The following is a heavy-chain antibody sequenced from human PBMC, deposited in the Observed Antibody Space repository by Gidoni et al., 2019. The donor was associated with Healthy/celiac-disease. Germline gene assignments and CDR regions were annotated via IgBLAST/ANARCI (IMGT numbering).Heavy chain of an antibody. CDR1: GFTFSSYA. CDR3: AKDLLGIKEIRFDP. CDR2: VSVSGGSR. J-gene: IGHJ5*02. D-gene: IGHD7-27*01. V-gene: IGHV3-23*01. Sequence: EVQLLESGGGWVQPGGSLRLSCEASGFTFSSYAKSWVRQAPGQGLEWVSAVSVSGGSRYYEDSVKGRFTISRDNSKNTLYLQMNSLRAEDTAVYYCAKDLLGIKEIRFDPWGQGTLVTVSS.